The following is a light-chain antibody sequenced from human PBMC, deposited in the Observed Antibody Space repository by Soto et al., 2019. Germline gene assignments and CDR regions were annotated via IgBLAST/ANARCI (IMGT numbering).Light chain of an antibody. CDR2: EVS. J-gene: IGLJ2*01. CDR3: NSYTSISTLV. Sequence: QSALTQPASVSGSPGQSITISCTGTSADVGGFNYVSWYQHYPGKAPKLIIYEVSNRPSGVSNRFSGSKSGNTASLTISGLQAQDEADYYCNSYTSISTLVFGGGTKLTVL. CDR1: SADVGGFNY. V-gene: IGLV2-14*01.